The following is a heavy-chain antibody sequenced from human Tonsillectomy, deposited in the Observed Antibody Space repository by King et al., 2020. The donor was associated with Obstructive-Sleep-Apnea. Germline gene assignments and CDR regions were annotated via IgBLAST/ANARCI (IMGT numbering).Heavy chain of an antibody. CDR3: AKDQLWEKDY. Sequence: VQLVESGGGLIQPGGSLRLSCAASGFTFSSYTMSWVRQAPGKGLEWVSGISGTGVYTYYADSVKGRFTVSRDNSKNTLYLQMNRLRAEDTAIYYCAKDQLWEKDYWGQGPLVTVSS. CDR1: GFTFSSYT. D-gene: IGHD5-18*01. J-gene: IGHJ4*02. V-gene: IGHV3-23*04. CDR2: ISGTGVYT.